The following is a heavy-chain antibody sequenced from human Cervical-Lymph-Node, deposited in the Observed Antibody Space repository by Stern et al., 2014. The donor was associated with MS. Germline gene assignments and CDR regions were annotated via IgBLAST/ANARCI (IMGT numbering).Heavy chain of an antibody. V-gene: IGHV1-24*01. CDR1: GYSLTDLS. Sequence: QVQLVQFGAEAKKPGASVKVSCKVSGYSLTDLSMHWVRQLPGKGLEWMGGFDPDDAETIYAQQFQGRLTMTEDTSADTAYMELSSLRSEDTAVYYCVRYGDYVDAFDMWGQGTMVTVSS. J-gene: IGHJ3*02. CDR3: VRYGDYVDAFDM. CDR2: FDPDDAET. D-gene: IGHD4-17*01.